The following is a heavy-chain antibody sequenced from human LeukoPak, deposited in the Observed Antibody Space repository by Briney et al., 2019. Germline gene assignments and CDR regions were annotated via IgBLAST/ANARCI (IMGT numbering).Heavy chain of an antibody. CDR1: RFTFSSYW. CDR2: IKQDGSEK. J-gene: IGHJ4*02. D-gene: IGHD4-17*01. V-gene: IGHV3-7*03. Sequence: PGGSLRLSCAASRFTFSSYWMSWVRQAPGKGLEWVANIKQDGSEKYYVDSVKGRFTISRDNAKNSLYLQMNSLRAEDTAVYYCARDYGETPDYWGQGTLVTVSS. CDR3: ARDYGETPDY.